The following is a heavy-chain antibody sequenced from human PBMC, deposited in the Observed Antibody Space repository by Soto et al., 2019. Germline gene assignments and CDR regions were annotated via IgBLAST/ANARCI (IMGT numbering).Heavy chain of an antibody. Sequence: GGSLRLSCVASGFTFSDYAINWVRQAPGEGLEWVSSISGGGDRAKYADSVKGRFAMSRDNSKDTAYLEMNSLRVDDTAVYYCAKVLGASGSGFYYGSYDSWGQGTLVTVSS. V-gene: IGHV3-23*01. CDR3: AKVLGASGSGFYYGSYDS. D-gene: IGHD3-22*01. CDR2: ISGGGDRA. CDR1: GFTFSDYA. J-gene: IGHJ4*02.